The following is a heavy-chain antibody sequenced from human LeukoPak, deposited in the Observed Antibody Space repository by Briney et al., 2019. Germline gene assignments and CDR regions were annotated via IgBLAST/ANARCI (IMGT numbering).Heavy chain of an antibody. Sequence: GGSLRLSCEVSGFTFSSHAMGWVRQAPGEGLEWVSVISGGGGSTYYADSLKGRFTISRDNSKNTLYLQMNSLRAEDTAVYYCAKTQQWLALDYWGQGTLVTVSS. J-gene: IGHJ4*02. V-gene: IGHV3-23*01. CDR3: AKTQQWLALDY. CDR2: ISGGGGST. CDR1: GFTFSSHA. D-gene: IGHD6-19*01.